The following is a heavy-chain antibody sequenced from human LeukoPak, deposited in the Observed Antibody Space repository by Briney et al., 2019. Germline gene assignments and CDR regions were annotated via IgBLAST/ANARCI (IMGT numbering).Heavy chain of an antibody. V-gene: IGHV3-73*01. CDR1: GFIFSGSA. Sequence: GGSLRLSCAGSGFIFSGSAIHWVRQASGKGLEWVGRIRSTANGYATAYAASVKGRFTISRDDSKNTAYLQMDSLKTEDTAVYYCTGNYYGSGSYADFDYWGQGTLVTVSS. J-gene: IGHJ4*02. CDR3: TGNYYGSGSYADFDY. D-gene: IGHD3-10*01. CDR2: IRSTANGYAT.